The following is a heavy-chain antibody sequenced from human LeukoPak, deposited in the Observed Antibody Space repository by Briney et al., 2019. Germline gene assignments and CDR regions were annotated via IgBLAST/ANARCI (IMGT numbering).Heavy chain of an antibody. J-gene: IGHJ4*02. V-gene: IGHV3-9*01. Sequence: PGRSLRLSCAASGFTFDDYAMHWVRQAPGKGLEWVSGISWNSGSMGYADSVKGRFTISRDNAKNSLYLQMNSLRAEDTALYYCAKGGMTTVTTLDYWGQGTLVTVSS. D-gene: IGHD4-11*01. CDR3: AKGGMTTVTTLDY. CDR1: GFTFDDYA. CDR2: ISWNSGSM.